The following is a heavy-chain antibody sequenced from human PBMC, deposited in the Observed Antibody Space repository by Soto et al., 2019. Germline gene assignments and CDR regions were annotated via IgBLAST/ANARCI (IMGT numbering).Heavy chain of an antibody. CDR1: GFTFSSYS. V-gene: IGHV3-21*01. CDR2: ISSSSSYI. J-gene: IGHJ5*02. D-gene: IGHD5-18*01. CDR3: ANVDTAMENWFDP. Sequence: GGSLRLSCAASGFTFSSYSMNWVRQAPGKGLEWVSSISSSSSYIYYADSVKGRFTISRDNAKNSLYLQMNSLRAEDTAVYYCANVDTAMENWFDPWGQGTLVTVSS.